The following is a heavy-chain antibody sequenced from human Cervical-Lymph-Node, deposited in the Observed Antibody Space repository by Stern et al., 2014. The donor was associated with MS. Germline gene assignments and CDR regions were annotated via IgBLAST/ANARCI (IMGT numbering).Heavy chain of an antibody. J-gene: IGHJ4*02. Sequence: EMQLVESGGGLVQPGRSLRLSCAASGFTFREYSITWFRQAPGKGLEWVGFIRSNGYAGTSGYAASVKGRFTISRDDSKSIVYHQMNSLKTEDTGVYYCTRDHQDLFLVPAYYFDSWGQGTLVTVSS. CDR1: GFTFREYS. V-gene: IGHV3-49*03. CDR3: TRDHQDLFLVPAYYFDS. D-gene: IGHD2-2*01. CDR2: IRSNGYAGTS.